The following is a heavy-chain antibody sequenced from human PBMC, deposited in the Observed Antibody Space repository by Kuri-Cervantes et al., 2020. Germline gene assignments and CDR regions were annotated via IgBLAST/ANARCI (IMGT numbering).Heavy chain of an antibody. Sequence: GGSLRLSCAASGFTFSSYSMNWVRQAPGKGLEWVSSITSTSSYIYYADSVKGRSTISRDNAKNSLYLQMNSLRAEDTAVYYCARAERQYYDFWSGYSYYYYYMDVWGKGTTVTVSS. CDR1: GFTFSSYS. V-gene: IGHV3-21*01. D-gene: IGHD3-3*01. CDR2: ITSTSSYI. CDR3: ARAERQYYDFWSGYSYYYYYMDV. J-gene: IGHJ6*03.